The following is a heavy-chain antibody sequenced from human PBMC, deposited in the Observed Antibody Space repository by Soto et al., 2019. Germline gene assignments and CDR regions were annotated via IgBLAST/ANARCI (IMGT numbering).Heavy chain of an antibody. CDR3: ARLTGNSILDGLDI. Sequence: SETLSLTCTVSGGSINTYYWSWIRQPPGKGLEWIGYISFSGSPTYNPSLKSRVTISIDTPQNQFSLSLSSVTAADAAIYYCARLTGNSILDGLDIWGHGSLVTVSS. D-gene: IGHD3-9*01. J-gene: IGHJ3*02. CDR1: GGSINTYY. CDR2: ISFSGSP. V-gene: IGHV4-59*01.